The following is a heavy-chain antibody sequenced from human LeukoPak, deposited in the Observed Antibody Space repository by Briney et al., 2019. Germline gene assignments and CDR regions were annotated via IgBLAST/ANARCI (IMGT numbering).Heavy chain of an antibody. Sequence: GGSLRLSCAASGIPFSNYTLTWVRQAPGKGLVWVSSISGSSRYIHYSDSVRGRFSISRDNAKNSVYLQMDSLTAGDTAVYYCARVNSALVVSSEGSWAGSLGFDHWGQGTLVIVSS. D-gene: IGHD3-22*01. J-gene: IGHJ4*02. CDR3: ARVNSALVVSSEGSWAGSLGFDH. V-gene: IGHV3-21*06. CDR1: GIPFSNYT. CDR2: ISGSSRYI.